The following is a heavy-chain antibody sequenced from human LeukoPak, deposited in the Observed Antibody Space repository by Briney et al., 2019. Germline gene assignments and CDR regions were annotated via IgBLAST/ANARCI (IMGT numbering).Heavy chain of an antibody. Sequence: SETLSLTCTVSGGSISSYYWSWIRQPPGKGLEWIGYIYYSGSTNYNPSLKSRVTISVDTSKNQFSLKLSSVTAADTAVYYCARDHCSSTSCFHDAFDIWGQGTMVTVSS. D-gene: IGHD2-2*01. CDR3: ARDHCSSTSCFHDAFDI. V-gene: IGHV4-59*01. CDR2: IYYSGST. J-gene: IGHJ3*02. CDR1: GGSISSYY.